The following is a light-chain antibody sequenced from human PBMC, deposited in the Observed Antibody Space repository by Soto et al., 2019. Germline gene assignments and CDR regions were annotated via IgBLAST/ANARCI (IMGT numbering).Light chain of an antibody. Sequence: QSVLTQPASVSGSPGQSITISCAGTRDDNGAYDYVSWYQQHPGNAPKLLVYEVTNRPSGVSDRFSGSKSGNTASLTISGLQAEDEADYYCNSYTNSNAVVFGGGTKVTVL. V-gene: IGLV2-14*01. CDR2: EVT. J-gene: IGLJ2*01. CDR1: RDDNGAYDY. CDR3: NSYTNSNAVV.